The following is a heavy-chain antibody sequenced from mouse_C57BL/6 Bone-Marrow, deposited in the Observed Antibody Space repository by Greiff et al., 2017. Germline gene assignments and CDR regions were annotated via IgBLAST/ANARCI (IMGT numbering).Heavy chain of an antibody. J-gene: IGHJ3*01. CDR2: INPGSGGT. Sequence: VQLQQSGAELVRPGTSVKVSCKASGYAFTNYLIEWVKQRPGQGLEWIGVINPGSGGTNYNEKFKGKAKLTAAKPSSTAYMQLSSLTSAASAVDFCAGEELLRSWCAFGGTGTLVTVSA. D-gene: IGHD1-1*01. CDR1: GYAFTNYL. CDR3: AGEELLRSWCAF. V-gene: IGHV1-54*01.